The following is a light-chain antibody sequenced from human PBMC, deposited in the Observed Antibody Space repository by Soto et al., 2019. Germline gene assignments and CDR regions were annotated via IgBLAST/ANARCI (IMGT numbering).Light chain of an antibody. CDR2: GAS. CDR3: QQYVSSPLS. J-gene: IGKJ4*01. V-gene: IGKV3-20*01. Sequence: EIVLTQSPGTLSLSPGERATLSCRASQSVSSRYLAWYQQKPGQTPRLLIYGASSRATGIPDRFSGSGSGAGLAVTISRPEPEDFAMYYCQQYVSSPLSLGGRAQVDI. CDR1: QSVSSRY.